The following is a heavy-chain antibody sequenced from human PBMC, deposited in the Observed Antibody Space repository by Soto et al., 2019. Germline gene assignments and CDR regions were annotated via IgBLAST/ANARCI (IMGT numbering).Heavy chain of an antibody. D-gene: IGHD5-12*01. CDR1: GFTFINAW. Sequence: SGGSLRLSCTASGFTFINAWLGWVRLAPGKGLEWVGRIKSKAKGGTTDYAAPVKGRFSISRDDSTNTVFLQMSSLRSEDTAVYYCARVPAPRRYGGYTGIRFDYWGQGTLVTVSS. V-gene: IGHV3-15*01. CDR3: ARVPAPRRYGGYTGIRFDY. J-gene: IGHJ4*02. CDR2: IKSKAKGGTT.